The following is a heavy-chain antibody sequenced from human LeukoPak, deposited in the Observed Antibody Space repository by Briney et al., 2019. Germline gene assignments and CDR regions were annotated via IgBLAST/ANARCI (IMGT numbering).Heavy chain of an antibody. V-gene: IGHV3-48*01. Sequence: PGGSLRPSCAASGFTFSGYSMHWVRQAPGKGLEWVSYISSSGGTIYYADSVKGRFTVSRDNAKNSLYLQMNSLRAEDTAVYYCARHQAPTSRFDYWGQGTLVTVSS. CDR3: ARHQAPTSRFDY. J-gene: IGHJ4*02. CDR1: GFTFSGYS. CDR2: ISSSGGTI. D-gene: IGHD1-1*01.